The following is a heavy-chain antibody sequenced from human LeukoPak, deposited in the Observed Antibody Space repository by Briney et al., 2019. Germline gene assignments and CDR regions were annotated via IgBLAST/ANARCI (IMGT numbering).Heavy chain of an antibody. CDR1: GYSFTSYW. J-gene: IGHJ4*02. CDR3: AGGETYGDYAY. V-gene: IGHV5-51*01. CDR2: IYPGYSNT. Sequence: GESLKIYCKGSGYSFTSYWIGWARHMPGKGLEWMGIIYPGYSNTRYSPSFQGKVTISADKSISTAYLQWSSLKASDTAMYYCAGGETYGDYAYWGQGTLVTVSS. D-gene: IGHD4-17*01.